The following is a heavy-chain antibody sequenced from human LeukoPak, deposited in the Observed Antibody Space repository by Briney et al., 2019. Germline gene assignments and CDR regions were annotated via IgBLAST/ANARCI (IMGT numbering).Heavy chain of an antibody. CDR1: GFTFGDYA. V-gene: IGHV3-49*03. J-gene: IGHJ4*02. D-gene: IGHD3-3*01. CDR2: IRSKAYGGTT. CDR3: TSSDFWSGYYQFDY. Sequence: GGSLRLSCTASGFTFGDYAMSWFRQAPGKGLEWVGFIRSKAYGGTTEYAATVKGRFTISRDDSNSIAYLQMNSLKTEDTAVYYCTSSDFWSGYYQFDYWGQGTLVTVSS.